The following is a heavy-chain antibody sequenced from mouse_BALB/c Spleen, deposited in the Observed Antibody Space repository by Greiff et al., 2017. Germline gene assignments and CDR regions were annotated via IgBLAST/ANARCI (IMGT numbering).Heavy chain of an antibody. CDR1: GYSITSDYA. J-gene: IGHJ4*01. Sequence: DVQLQESGPGLVKPSQSLSLTCTVTGYSITSDYAWNWIRQFPGNKLEWMGYISYSGSTSYNPSLKSRISITRDTSKNQFFLQLNSVTTEDTATYYCARGPVYYAMDYWGQGTSVTVSS. V-gene: IGHV3-2*02. CDR2: ISYSGST. CDR3: ARGPVYYAMDY.